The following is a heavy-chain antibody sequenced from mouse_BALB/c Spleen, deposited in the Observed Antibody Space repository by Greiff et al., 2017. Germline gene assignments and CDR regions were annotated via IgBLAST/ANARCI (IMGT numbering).Heavy chain of an antibody. CDR3: ARDYGSSYVPYYFDY. CDR2: INPYNGGT. Sequence: EVKLMESGPELVKPGASMKISCKASGYSFTGYTMNWVKQSHGKNLEWIGLINPYNGGTSYNQKFKGKATLTVDKSSSTAYMELLSLTSEDSAVYYCARDYGSSYVPYYFDYWGQGTTLTVSA. J-gene: IGHJ2*01. V-gene: IGHV1-18*01. D-gene: IGHD1-1*01. CDR1: GYSFTGYT.